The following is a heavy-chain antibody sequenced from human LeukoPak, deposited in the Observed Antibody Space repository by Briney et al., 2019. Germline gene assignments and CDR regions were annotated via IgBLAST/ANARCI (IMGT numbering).Heavy chain of an antibody. Sequence: GGSLRLSCAASGFTFRSYAMNWVRQAPGEGLEWVSAISGSDGNTYYADSEKGRFTISRDDSKNTLYLQMNRLRAEDTALYYCAKAATFYYGSDLWGQGILVAVPS. V-gene: IGHV3-23*01. CDR3: AKAATFYYGSDL. CDR2: ISGSDGNT. CDR1: GFTFRSYA. J-gene: IGHJ4*02. D-gene: IGHD3-10*01.